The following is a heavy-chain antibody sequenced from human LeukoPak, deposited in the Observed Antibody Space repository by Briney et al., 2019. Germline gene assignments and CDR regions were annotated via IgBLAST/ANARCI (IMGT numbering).Heavy chain of an antibody. CDR2: IYYSGST. J-gene: IGHJ5*02. Sequence: SETLSLTCTVSGSSISSVSNDYWTWIRQSPGKGLEWIGYIYYSGSTYYNPSLKSRVAISVDTSKNQFSLKLSSVTAADTAVYYCARDQGRNVLRYFDWLLSYNWFDPWGQGTLVTVSS. CDR1: GSSISSVSNDY. V-gene: IGHV4-39*07. CDR3: ARDQGRNVLRYFDWLLSYNWFDP. D-gene: IGHD3-9*01.